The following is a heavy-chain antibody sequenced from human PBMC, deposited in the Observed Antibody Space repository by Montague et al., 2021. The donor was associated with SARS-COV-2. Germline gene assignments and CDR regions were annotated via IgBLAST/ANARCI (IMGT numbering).Heavy chain of an antibody. CDR3: AIGSLEGGDCSGGSCYDYYGMDV. V-gene: IGHV3-30*03. CDR1: GFTFSSYG. CDR2: ISYDGSNK. Sequence: SLRLSCAASGFTFSSYGMHWVRQAPGKGLEWVAVISYDGSNKYYADSVKGRFTISRDNSKNTLYLQMNSLRAEDTAVYYCAIGSLEGGDCSGGSCYDYYGMDVWGQGKTVTVSS. J-gene: IGHJ6*02. D-gene: IGHD2-15*01.